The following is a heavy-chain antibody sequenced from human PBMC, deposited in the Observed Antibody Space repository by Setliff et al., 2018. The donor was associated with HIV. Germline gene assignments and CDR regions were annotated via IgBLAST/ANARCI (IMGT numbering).Heavy chain of an antibody. CDR2: ISTSGGA. D-gene: IGHD3-22*01. J-gene: IGHJ4*02. V-gene: IGHV4-4*09. Sequence: SETLSLTCTVSGGSISSYCWNWIRQPPGKGLEWIGYISTSGGATYNPSFKSRVTISVDTSKNHFSLKLNSVTAADTAVYYCARLRITMIMMLNYFDYWGQGTLVTVSS. CDR3: ARLRITMIMMLNYFDY. CDR1: GGSISSYC.